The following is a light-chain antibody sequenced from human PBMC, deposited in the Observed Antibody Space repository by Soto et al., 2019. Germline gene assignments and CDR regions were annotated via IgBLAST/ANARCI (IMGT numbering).Light chain of an antibody. Sequence: QSALTQPPSASGSPGQSVTISCTGTKGDIGVYDFVSWYQHHPGKAPRLIIYEVVQRPSGVPDRFSGSKSGNTASLTVSGLQAADEADYFCKSYAGSNTYVFXSGTKATVL. J-gene: IGLJ1*01. CDR2: EVV. CDR3: KSYAGSNTYV. V-gene: IGLV2-8*01. CDR1: KGDIGVYDF.